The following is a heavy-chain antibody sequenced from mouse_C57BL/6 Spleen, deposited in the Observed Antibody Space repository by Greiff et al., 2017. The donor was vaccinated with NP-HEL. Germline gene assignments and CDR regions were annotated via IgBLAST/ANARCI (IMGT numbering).Heavy chain of an antibody. CDR2: ISSGSSTI. CDR3: ARTLTGTWFAY. Sequence: EVQGVESGGGLVKPGGSLKLSCAASGFTFSDYGMHWVRQAPEKGLEWVAYISSGSSTIYYADTVKGRFTISRDNAKNTLFLQMTSLRSEDTAMYYCARTLTGTWFAYWGQGTLVTVSA. V-gene: IGHV5-17*01. CDR1: GFTFSDYG. D-gene: IGHD4-1*01. J-gene: IGHJ3*01.